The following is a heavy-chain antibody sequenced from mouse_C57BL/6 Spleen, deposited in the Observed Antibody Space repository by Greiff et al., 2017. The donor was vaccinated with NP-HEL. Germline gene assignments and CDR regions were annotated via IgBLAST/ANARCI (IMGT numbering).Heavy chain of an antibody. J-gene: IGHJ2*01. CDR3: ARHEAGDYYDDDVGDFDY. D-gene: IGHD2-4*01. CDR2: FYPGSGSI. CDR1: GYTFTEYT. Sequence: VQLQQSGAELVKPGASVKLSCKASGYTFTEYTIHWVKQRSGQGLEWIGWFYPGSGSIKYNEKFKDKATLTADKSSSTVYMELSRLTSEDSAVYFWARHEAGDYYDDDVGDFDYWGQGTTLTVSS. V-gene: IGHV1-62-2*01.